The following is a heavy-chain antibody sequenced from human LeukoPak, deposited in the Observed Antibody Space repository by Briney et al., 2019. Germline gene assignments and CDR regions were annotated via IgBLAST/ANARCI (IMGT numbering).Heavy chain of an antibody. CDR3: ARVTGGYYLGAVMS. CDR1: GFTFSSYS. V-gene: IGHV4-38-2*01. Sequence: PGGSLRLSCAASGFTFSSYSMNWVRQAPGKGLEWIGIIYHSGSTYNNPSLKSRVTISVDTSKNQFSLKLSSVTAADAAVYYCARVTGGYYLGAVMSWGQGTLVTVSS. D-gene: IGHD1-26*01. J-gene: IGHJ5*02. CDR2: IYHSGST.